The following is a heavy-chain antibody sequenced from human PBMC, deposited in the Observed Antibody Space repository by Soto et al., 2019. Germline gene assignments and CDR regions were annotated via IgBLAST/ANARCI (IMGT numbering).Heavy chain of an antibody. CDR3: AKEEYSSGWYYSGSYYDY. J-gene: IGHJ4*02. Sequence: GGSLRLSCAASGFTFSSYAMSWVRQAPGKGLEWVSAISGSGGSTYYAGSVKGRFTISRDNSKNTLYLQMNSLRAEDTAVYYCAKEEYSSGWYYSGSYYDYWGQGTLVTVSS. CDR1: GFTFSSYA. CDR2: ISGSGGST. V-gene: IGHV3-23*01. D-gene: IGHD6-19*01.